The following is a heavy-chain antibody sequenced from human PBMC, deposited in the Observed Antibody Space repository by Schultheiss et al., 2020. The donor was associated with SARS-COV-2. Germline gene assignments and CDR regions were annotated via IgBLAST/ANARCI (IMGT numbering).Heavy chain of an antibody. V-gene: IGHV4-31*03. CDR1: GGSISSGGYY. Sequence: SKTLSLTCTVSGGSISSGGYYWSWIRQHPGKGLEWIGYIYYSGSTYYNPSLKSRVTISVDTSKNQFSLKLSSVTAADTAVYYCARDKMTTVTGPYYYGMDVWGQGTTVTVSS. CDR2: IYYSGST. CDR3: ARDKMTTVTGPYYYGMDV. D-gene: IGHD4-17*01. J-gene: IGHJ6*02.